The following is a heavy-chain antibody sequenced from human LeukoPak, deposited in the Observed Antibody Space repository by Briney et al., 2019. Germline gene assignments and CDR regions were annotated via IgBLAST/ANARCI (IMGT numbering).Heavy chain of an antibody. CDR3: AKEADDWLLTPGFGAFDI. Sequence: GGSLRLSCAASGFTFSSYAMHWVRQAPGKGLEWVAVISYDGSNKYYADSAKGRFTTSRDNSKNTLYLQMNSLRAEDTAVYYCAKEADDWLLTPGFGAFDIWGQGTMVTVSS. D-gene: IGHD3-9*01. J-gene: IGHJ3*02. CDR1: GFTFSSYA. V-gene: IGHV3-30-3*01. CDR2: ISYDGSNK.